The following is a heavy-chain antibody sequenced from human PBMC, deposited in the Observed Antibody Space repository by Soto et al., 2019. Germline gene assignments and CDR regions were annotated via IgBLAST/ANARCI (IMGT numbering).Heavy chain of an antibody. D-gene: IGHD3-10*01. J-gene: IGHJ4*02. Sequence: QVQLVQSGAEVKKPGSSVKVSCKASGGTFSSYTISWVRQAPGQGLEWMGRIIPILGIANYAQKFQGRVTITADKSTSTAYMELSSLRSEETAVYYCARGREVGVRGVIGPIDYWGQGTLVTVSS. V-gene: IGHV1-69*02. CDR1: GGTFSSYT. CDR3: ARGREVGVRGVIGPIDY. CDR2: IIPILGIA.